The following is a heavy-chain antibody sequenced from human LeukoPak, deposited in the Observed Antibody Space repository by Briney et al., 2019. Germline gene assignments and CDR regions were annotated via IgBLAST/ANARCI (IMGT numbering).Heavy chain of an antibody. Sequence: ASETLSLTCTVSGGSISSSSYYWGWIRQPPGKGLEWIGSIYYSGSTNYNPSLKSRVTISVDTSKNQFSLKLSSVTAADTAVYYCARGGYYDSSGYYYVGYFQHWGQGTLVTVSS. CDR3: ARGGYYDSSGYYYVGYFQH. V-gene: IGHV4-39*01. D-gene: IGHD3-22*01. J-gene: IGHJ1*01. CDR2: IYYSGST. CDR1: GGSISSSSYY.